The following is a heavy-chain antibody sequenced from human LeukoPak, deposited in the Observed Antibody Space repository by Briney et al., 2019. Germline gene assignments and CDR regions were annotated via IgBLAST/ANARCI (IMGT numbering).Heavy chain of an antibody. CDR2: IKQDGSEK. CDR3: ARDRALNYYDSSGTGDY. V-gene: IGHV3-7*01. CDR1: GFTFISYW. J-gene: IGHJ4*02. Sequence: GGSLRLSCAASGFTFISYWMSWVRQAPGKGLEWVANIKQDGSEKYYVDSVKGRFTISRDNAKNSLYLQMNSLRAEDTAVYYCARDRALNYYDSSGTGDYWGQGTLVTVSS. D-gene: IGHD3-22*01.